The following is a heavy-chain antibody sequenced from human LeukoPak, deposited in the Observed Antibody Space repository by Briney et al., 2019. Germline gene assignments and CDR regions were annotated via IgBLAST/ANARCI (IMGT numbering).Heavy chain of an antibody. CDR2: TYSGGNT. D-gene: IGHD4-17*01. Sequence: PGGSLRLSCTASGFTVSSNYMSWVRQAPGKGLEWVSVTYSGGNTDYADSVKGRFTISRDNSKNTVYLQMNSLRAEDTAVYHCAREGGDDRYFDYWGQGTLVTVSS. V-gene: IGHV3-66*01. J-gene: IGHJ4*02. CDR3: AREGGDDRYFDY. CDR1: GFTVSSNY.